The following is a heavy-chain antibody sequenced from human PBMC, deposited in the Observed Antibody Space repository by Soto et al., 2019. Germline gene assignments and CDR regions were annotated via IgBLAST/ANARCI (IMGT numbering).Heavy chain of an antibody. CDR3: ARHLYYYGSGILYYFDY. CDR2: IYYSGST. V-gene: IGHV4-39*01. CDR1: GGPISSSSYY. J-gene: IGHJ4*02. D-gene: IGHD3-10*01. Sequence: SETLSLTCTVSGGPISSSSYYWGWIRQPPGKGLEWIGSIYYSGSTYYNPSLKSRVTISVDTSKNQFSLKLSSVTAADTAVYYCARHLYYYGSGILYYFDYWGQGTLVTVSS.